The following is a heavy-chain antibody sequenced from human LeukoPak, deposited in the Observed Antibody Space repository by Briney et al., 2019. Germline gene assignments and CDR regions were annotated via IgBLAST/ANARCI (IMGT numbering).Heavy chain of an antibody. J-gene: IGHJ4*02. D-gene: IGHD4-17*01. CDR1: GFIFGSYG. CDR2: TPYHGASR. CDR3: AKDRHGDYTSDY. Sequence: PGGSLRLSCAASGFIFGSYGMHWVRQAPGKGLEWVAFTPYHGASRYYTESVKGRFTISRDNSKSTLYLQMNSLRIEDTAVYYCAKDRHGDYTSDYWGQGTLVIVSS. V-gene: IGHV3-30*02.